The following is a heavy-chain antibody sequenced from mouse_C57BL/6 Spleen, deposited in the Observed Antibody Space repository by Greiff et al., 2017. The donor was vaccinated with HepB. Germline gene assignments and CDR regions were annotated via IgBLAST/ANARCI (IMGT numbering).Heavy chain of an antibody. Sequence: EVQLQQSGAELVRPGASVKLSCTASGFNIKDYYMHWVKQRPEQGLEWIGRIDPEDGDTEYAPKFQGKATMTADTSSNTAYLQLSSLTSEDTAVYYCTTHYYGREFAYWGQGTLVTVSA. J-gene: IGHJ3*01. CDR3: TTHYYGREFAY. CDR1: GFNIKDYY. V-gene: IGHV14-1*01. D-gene: IGHD1-2*01. CDR2: IDPEDGDT.